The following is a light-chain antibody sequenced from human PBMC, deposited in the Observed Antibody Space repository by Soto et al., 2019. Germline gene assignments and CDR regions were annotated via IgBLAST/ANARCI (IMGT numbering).Light chain of an antibody. J-gene: IGKJ4*01. Sequence: GGRVTITCRASQGISSYLAWYQQKPGKAPKLLIYAASTLQSGVPSRFSGSGSGTDFTLTISCLQSEDFATYYCQQYYSYPPTFGGGTKVDIK. CDR1: QGISSY. V-gene: IGKV1-8*01. CDR2: AAS. CDR3: QQYYSYPPT.